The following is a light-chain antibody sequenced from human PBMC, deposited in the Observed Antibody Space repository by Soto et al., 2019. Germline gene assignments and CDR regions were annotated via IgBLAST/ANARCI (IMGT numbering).Light chain of an antibody. CDR2: GAS. J-gene: IGKJ5*01. CDR1: QSVSSN. V-gene: IGKV3-15*01. CDR3: QQRSTWPPVN. Sequence: EIVMTQSPATLSVSPLEIATLSFSSSQSVSSNLAWYQQKPGQAPRLLIYGASTRATGIPARFSGSGSGTEFTLTISSLQSEDFAVYYCQQRSTWPPVNFGQGTRLEIK.